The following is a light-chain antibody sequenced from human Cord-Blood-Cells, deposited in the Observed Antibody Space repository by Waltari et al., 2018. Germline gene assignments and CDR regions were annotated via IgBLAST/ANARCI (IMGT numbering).Light chain of an antibody. J-gene: IGLJ3*02. CDR2: QDS. CDR1: KLGDKY. CDR3: QAWDSSTWV. V-gene: IGLV3-1*01. Sequence: SYELTQPRSVSVSPGQTASLTCSGDKLGDKYACWYQQKPGQSPVLVIYQDSKRPAGIPERFSGSNSGNTATLTISGTQAMDEADYYCQAWDSSTWVFGGGTKLTVL.